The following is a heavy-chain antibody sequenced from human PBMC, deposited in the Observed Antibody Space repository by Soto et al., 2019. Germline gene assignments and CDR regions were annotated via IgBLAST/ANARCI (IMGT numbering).Heavy chain of an antibody. CDR1: GFSFSDSA. Sequence: EVQLVESGGGLVQPGGSLKLSCAASGFSFSDSAMHWVRQASGKGLEWVGRIRTKTNNYATAYAESVKGRFTVSRDDSKNTAYLQMNSLKTEDTAVYYCARLGWELLGLDYWGQGTLVTVSS. CDR2: IRTKTNNYAT. D-gene: IGHD1-26*01. V-gene: IGHV3-73*01. J-gene: IGHJ4*02. CDR3: ARLGWELLGLDY.